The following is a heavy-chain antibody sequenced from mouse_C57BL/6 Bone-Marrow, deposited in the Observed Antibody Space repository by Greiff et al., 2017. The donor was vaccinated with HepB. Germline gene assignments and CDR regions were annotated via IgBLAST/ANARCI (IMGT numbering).Heavy chain of an antibody. CDR1: GFSFNTYA. Sequence: EVKLMESGGGLVQPKGSLKLSCAASGFSFNTYAMNWVRQAPGKGLEWVARIRSKSNNYATYYADSVKDRFTISRDDSESMLYLQMNNLKTEDTAMYYCVRNDGYYRGPLYAMDYWGQGTSVTVSS. J-gene: IGHJ4*01. CDR2: IRSKSNNYAT. D-gene: IGHD2-3*01. CDR3: VRNDGYYRGPLYAMDY. V-gene: IGHV10-1*01.